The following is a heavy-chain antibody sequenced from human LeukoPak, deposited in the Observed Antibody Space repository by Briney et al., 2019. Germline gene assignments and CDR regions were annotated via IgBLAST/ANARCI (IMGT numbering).Heavy chain of an antibody. CDR2: IYYSGST. V-gene: IGHV4-59*12. D-gene: IGHD3-3*01. J-gene: IGHJ5*02. Sequence: SETLSLTCTVSGGSISSYYWSWIRQPPGKGLEWIGYIYYSGSTNYNPSLKSRVTISVDTSKNQFSLKLSSVTAADTAVYYCARERRILEWSMSDQTSLFDPWGQGTLVTVSS. CDR3: ARERRILEWSMSDQTSLFDP. CDR1: GGSISSYY.